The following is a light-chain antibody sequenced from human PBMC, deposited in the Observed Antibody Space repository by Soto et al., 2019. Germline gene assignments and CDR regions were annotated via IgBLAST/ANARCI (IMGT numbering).Light chain of an antibody. CDR2: DAS. J-gene: IGKJ1*01. CDR1: QSISSW. CDR3: QQYNSYSET. Sequence: DIQMTQSPSTLSASVGDRFTITCRASQSISSWLAWYQQKPGKAPKLLIYDASSLESGVPSRFSGSGSGTEFTLTISSLQPDDFATYYCQQYNSYSETFGQGNKVDIK. V-gene: IGKV1-5*01.